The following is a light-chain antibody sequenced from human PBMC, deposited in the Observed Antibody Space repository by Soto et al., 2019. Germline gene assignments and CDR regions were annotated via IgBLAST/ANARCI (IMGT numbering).Light chain of an antibody. J-gene: IGKJ1*01. CDR3: LQDYNYPWT. CDR1: QSVLASYNNKSY. Sequence: IVMTQSRDFLAAPLGERGTTNCKSSQSVLASYNNKSYLAWYQQKPGKAPKLLIYAASSLQSGVPSRFSGSGSGTDFTLTISSLQPEDFATYYCLQDYNYPWTFGQGTKVDIK. CDR2: AAS. V-gene: IGKV1-6*01.